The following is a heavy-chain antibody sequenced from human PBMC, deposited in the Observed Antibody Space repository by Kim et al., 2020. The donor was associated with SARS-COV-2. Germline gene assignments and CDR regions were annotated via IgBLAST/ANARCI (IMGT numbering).Heavy chain of an antibody. CDR3: AKGHHHMEV. V-gene: IGHV3-7*01. CDR1: GFPFSEYW. Sequence: GSLRLSCAASGFPFSEYWMSWLRQAPGKGLQWVANIKGDGGEKNYVDSVKGRFSITRDNGKNSLYLQMDSLRAEDTAIYYCAKGHHHMEVGGQGTTVIVSS. CDR2: IKGDGGEK. J-gene: IGHJ6*02.